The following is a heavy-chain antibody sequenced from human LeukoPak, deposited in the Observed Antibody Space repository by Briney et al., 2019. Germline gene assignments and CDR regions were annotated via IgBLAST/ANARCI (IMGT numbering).Heavy chain of an antibody. D-gene: IGHD3-10*01. J-gene: IGHJ6*03. CDR1: GYTFTGYY. CDR2: INPNSGGT. V-gene: IGHV1-2*02. Sequence: ASVKVSCKASGYTFTGYYMHWVRQAPGQGLEWMGWINPNSGGTNYAQKFQGRVTMTRDTSISTAYMELSRLRSDDTAVYYCARAGRFGELSYYYMDVWGKGTTVTISS. CDR3: ARAGRFGELSYYYMDV.